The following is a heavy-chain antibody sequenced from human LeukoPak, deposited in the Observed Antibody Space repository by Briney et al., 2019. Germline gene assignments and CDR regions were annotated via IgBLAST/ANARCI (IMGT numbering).Heavy chain of an antibody. CDR2: IYYSGST. CDR3: ARGRIKTGIVVVPAAMSYYFDY. J-gene: IGHJ4*02. V-gene: IGHV4-39*02. CDR1: GGSISSSSYY. Sequence: PSETLSLTCTVSGGSISSSSYYWGWIRQPPGKGLEWIGSIYYSGSTYYNPSLKSRVTISVDTSKNHCSLRLSSVTAADTAVYYCARGRIKTGIVVVPAAMSYYFDYWGQGTLVTVSS. D-gene: IGHD2-2*01.